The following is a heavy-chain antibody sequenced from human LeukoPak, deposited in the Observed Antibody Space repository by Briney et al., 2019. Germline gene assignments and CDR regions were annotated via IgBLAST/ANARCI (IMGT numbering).Heavy chain of an antibody. CDR2: INPNSGGT. CDR3: ARAERYCSSTSCYAHYYYYYYMDV. J-gene: IGHJ6*03. V-gene: IGHV1-2*02. D-gene: IGHD2-2*01. Sequence: ASVKVSCKASGYTFTGYYMHWVRQAPGQGLEWMGWINPNSGGTNYAQKFQGRVTMTRDTSISTAYMELSRLRSDDTAVYYCARAERYCSSTSCYAHYYYYYYMDVWGKGTTVTVSS. CDR1: GYTFTGYY.